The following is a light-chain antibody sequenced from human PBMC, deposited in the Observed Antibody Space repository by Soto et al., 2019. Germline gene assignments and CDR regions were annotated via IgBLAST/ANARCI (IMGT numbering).Light chain of an antibody. CDR1: QSLNNW. J-gene: IGKJ1*01. V-gene: IGKV1-5*03. CDR2: KAS. CDR3: QQYNSYSWT. Sequence: DIQMTQFPSTLSASVGDRVTITCRASQSLNNWLAWYQQKPGNAPKLLIYKASNLESGVPSRFSGSGSGTEFTLTISSLQPDDLATYYCQQYNSYSWTFGHGTKVEIK.